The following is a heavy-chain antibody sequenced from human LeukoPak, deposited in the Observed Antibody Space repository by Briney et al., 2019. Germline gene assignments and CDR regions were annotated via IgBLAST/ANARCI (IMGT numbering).Heavy chain of an antibody. CDR2: IYYSGST. CDR1: GGSISSSSYY. D-gene: IGHD3-3*01. V-gene: IGHV4-39*07. J-gene: IGHJ5*02. CDR3: ARADYDFWSGYSFNWFDP. Sequence: TPSETLSLTCTVSGGSISSSSYYWGWIRQPPGKGLEWIGSIYYSGSTYYNPSLKSRVTISVDTSKNQFSLKLSSVTAADTAVYYCARADYDFWSGYSFNWFDPWGQGTLVTVSS.